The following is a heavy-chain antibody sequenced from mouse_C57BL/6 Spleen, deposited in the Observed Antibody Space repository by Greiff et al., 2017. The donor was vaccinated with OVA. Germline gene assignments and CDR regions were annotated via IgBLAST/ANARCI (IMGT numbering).Heavy chain of an antibody. J-gene: IGHJ4*01. D-gene: IGHD3-3*01. CDR3: ARGWALYAMDY. CDR2: IDPSDSYT. Sequence: QVQLQQPGAELVRPGTSVKLSCKASGYTFTSYWMHWVKQRPGQGLEWIGVIDPSDSYTNYNQKLKGKATLTVDTSSSTAYMQLSSLTSEDSAVYYCARGWALYAMDYWGQGTSVTVSS. CDR1: GYTFTSYW. V-gene: IGHV1-59*01.